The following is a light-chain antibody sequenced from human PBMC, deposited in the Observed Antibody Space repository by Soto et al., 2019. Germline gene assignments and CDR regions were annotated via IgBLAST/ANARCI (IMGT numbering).Light chain of an antibody. J-gene: IGKJ4*01. V-gene: IGKV1-33*01. Sequence: DIQMTQSPSSLSASVGHRVTITCQARQDIRNNLNWYQHKPGKAPKVLIYGASYLETGVPSRFSGSGSGTHFTFTISRLQPEDIATYYCQQYDSVLRATFGGGTKVEIK. CDR3: QQYDSVLRAT. CDR2: GAS. CDR1: QDIRNN.